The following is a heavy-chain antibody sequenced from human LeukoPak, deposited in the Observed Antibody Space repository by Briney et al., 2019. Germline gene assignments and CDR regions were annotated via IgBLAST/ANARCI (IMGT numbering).Heavy chain of an antibody. Sequence: ASVKVSCKASGYTFTSYYMHWVRQAPGQGLEWMGWISAYNGNTNYAQKLQGRVTMTTDTSTSTAYMELRSLRSDDTAVYYCAREEEFQDAFDIWGQGTMVTVSS. V-gene: IGHV1-18*04. CDR1: GYTFTSYY. CDR3: AREEEFQDAFDI. D-gene: IGHD3-10*01. J-gene: IGHJ3*02. CDR2: ISAYNGNT.